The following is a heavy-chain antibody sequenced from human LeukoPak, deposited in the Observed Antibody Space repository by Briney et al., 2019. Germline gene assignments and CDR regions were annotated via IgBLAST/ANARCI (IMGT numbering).Heavy chain of an antibody. Sequence: PGGSLRLSCAATGFTFSSYSMNWVRQAPGKGLEWVSYISSGGIIIYYADSVKGRFTISRDNAKNSLYLQMNSLRAEDTAVYYCARESYSARFDYWGQGTLVTVSS. CDR1: GFTFSSYS. V-gene: IGHV3-48*04. CDR3: ARESYSARFDY. CDR2: ISSGGIII. J-gene: IGHJ4*02. D-gene: IGHD2-21*01.